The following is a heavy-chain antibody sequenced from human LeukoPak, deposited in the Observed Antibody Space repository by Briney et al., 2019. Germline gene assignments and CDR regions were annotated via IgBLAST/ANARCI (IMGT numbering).Heavy chain of an antibody. D-gene: IGHD6-19*01. Sequence: GGSLRLSCAASGFTFSSYWMSWVRQAPGKGLEWVANIKQDGSEKYYVDSVKGRFTISRDDAKNSLYLQMNSLRAEDTAVYYCARDRGWFRGPPPDYWGQGTLVTVSP. CDR2: IKQDGSEK. V-gene: IGHV3-7*01. CDR3: ARDRGWFRGPPPDY. J-gene: IGHJ4*02. CDR1: GFTFSSYW.